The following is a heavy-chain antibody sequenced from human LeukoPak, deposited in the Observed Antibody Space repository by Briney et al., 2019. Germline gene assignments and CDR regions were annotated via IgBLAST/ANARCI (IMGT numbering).Heavy chain of an antibody. Sequence: GESLKISCKGSGYSFASNWIGWVRQMPGKGLEWMGIIYPGDSDTRYSPSFQGQVTISADKSISTAYLQWSSLKASHTAMYYCARSSTYYYDSSGYYYAYWGQGTLVTVSS. J-gene: IGHJ4*02. CDR2: IYPGDSDT. CDR1: GYSFASNW. D-gene: IGHD3-22*01. V-gene: IGHV5-51*01. CDR3: ARSSTYYYDSSGYYYAY.